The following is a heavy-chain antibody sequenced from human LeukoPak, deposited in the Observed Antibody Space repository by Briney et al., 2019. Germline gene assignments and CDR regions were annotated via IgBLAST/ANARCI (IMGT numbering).Heavy chain of an antibody. J-gene: IGHJ4*02. Sequence: ASVKVSCKASGYTFTSYDINWVRQATGQGLEWMGWMNPNRGNTGYAQKFQGRVTMTRNTSISTAYMELSSLRSEDAAVYYCARVASRPRITMVRGASDYWGQGTLVTVSS. CDR3: ARVASRPRITMVRGASDY. CDR2: MNPNRGNT. V-gene: IGHV1-8*01. CDR1: GYTFTSYD. D-gene: IGHD3-10*01.